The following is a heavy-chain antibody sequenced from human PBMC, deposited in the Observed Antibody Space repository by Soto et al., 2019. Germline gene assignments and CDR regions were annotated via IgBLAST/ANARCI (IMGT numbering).Heavy chain of an antibody. J-gene: IGHJ4*02. CDR1: GYTFTSYG. D-gene: IGHD3-10*01. CDR2: ISAYNGNT. Sequence: QVQLVQSGAEVKKPGASVKVSCKASGYTFTSYGISWVRQAPGQGLEWMGWISAYNGNTNYAQKHQRRVTMTTETSTSTAYMELRSLRSDDTTVYYCARDGYITMVRGSKSYYFDYWGQGTLVTVSS. V-gene: IGHV1-18*01. CDR3: ARDGYITMVRGSKSYYFDY.